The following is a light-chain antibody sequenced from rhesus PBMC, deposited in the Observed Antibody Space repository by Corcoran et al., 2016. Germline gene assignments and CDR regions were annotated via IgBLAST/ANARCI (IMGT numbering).Light chain of an antibody. J-gene: IGKJ1*01. CDR1: QGISSY. CDR2: KAS. CDR3: QQHNSYPWT. Sequence: DIQMTQSPSSLSASVGDRVTITRRASQGISSYLAWYQQKPGKAPKLLIYKASTLQSGVPSRFSGSGSRTDFTLTISSMQPENFATYYCQQHNSYPWTFGQGTKVEIK. V-gene: IGKV1-25*01.